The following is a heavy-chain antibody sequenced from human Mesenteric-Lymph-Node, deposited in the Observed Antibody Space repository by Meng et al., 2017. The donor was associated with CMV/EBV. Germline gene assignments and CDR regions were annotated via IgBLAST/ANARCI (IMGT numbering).Heavy chain of an antibody. V-gene: IGHV3-20*04. CDR1: GFNFDAYG. Sequence: GESLKISCAASGFNFDAYGMSWVRQAPGKGLEWVSGINWSGATTSYADSAKGRFTISRDNAKNSLYLQMNSLRGDDTAFYYCARGGADTVTTNFYDYWGQGTLVTVSS. D-gene: IGHD4-17*01. J-gene: IGHJ4*02. CDR2: INWSGATT. CDR3: ARGGADTVTTNFYDY.